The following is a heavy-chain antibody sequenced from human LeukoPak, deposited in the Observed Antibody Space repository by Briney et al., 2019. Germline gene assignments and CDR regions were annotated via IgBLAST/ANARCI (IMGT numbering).Heavy chain of an antibody. CDR1: GGSSGGYY. V-gene: IGHV4-34*01. CDR2: INHSGST. CDR3: ARGQYSSGYYYYYYRDV. Sequence: PSETLSLTCAAYGGSSGGYYWGWIRQPPGKGLEWIGEINHSGSTNYNPSLKSRVTISVDTSKNQFSLKLSSVTAADTAVYYCARGQYSSGYYYYYYRDVWGKGTTVTVSS. J-gene: IGHJ6*03. D-gene: IGHD3-22*01.